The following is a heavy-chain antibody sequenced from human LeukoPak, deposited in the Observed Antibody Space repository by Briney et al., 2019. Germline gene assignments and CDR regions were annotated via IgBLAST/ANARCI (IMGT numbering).Heavy chain of an antibody. CDR3: TTDRKQQGAFDI. CDR1: GFTFSNAW. V-gene: IGHV3-15*01. Sequence: GGSLRLSCAASGFTFSNAWMSWVRQAPGKGLEWVGRIKSKTDGGTTDYAAPVKGRFTISRDDSKNTLYLQMNSLKTEDTAVYYCTTDRKQQGAFDIWGQGTMVTVSS. D-gene: IGHD5-18*01. CDR2: IKSKTDGGTT. J-gene: IGHJ3*02.